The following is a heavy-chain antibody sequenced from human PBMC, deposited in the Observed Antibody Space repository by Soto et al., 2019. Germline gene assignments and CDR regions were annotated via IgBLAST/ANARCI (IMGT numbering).Heavy chain of an antibody. CDR3: GRLEGLATISYYFDY. CDR2: VYYSGST. Sequence: SETLSLTCAVYDGSFSSWSWGWIRKPPWKGLEWIGSVYYSGSTYYNPSLESRVTISVDKSKNQCSLKLLSLSAADTAVYYCGRLEGLATISYYFDYWGQGALVSVS. CDR1: DGSFSSWS. J-gene: IGHJ4*02. V-gene: IGHV4-39*01. D-gene: IGHD3-9*01.